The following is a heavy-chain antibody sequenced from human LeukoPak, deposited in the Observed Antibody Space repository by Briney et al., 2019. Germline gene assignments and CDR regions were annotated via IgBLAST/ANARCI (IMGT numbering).Heavy chain of an antibody. Sequence: QPGGSLRLXCAASGFTFSSYWMSWVRQAPGKGLEWVANIKQDGSEKYYVDSEKGRFTISRDNAKNSLYLQMNSLRAEDTAVYYCARQYTDWWELIDYYMDVWGKGTTVTVSS. J-gene: IGHJ6*03. CDR2: IKQDGSEK. CDR3: ARQYTDWWELIDYYMDV. V-gene: IGHV3-7*01. D-gene: IGHD1-26*01. CDR1: GFTFSSYW.